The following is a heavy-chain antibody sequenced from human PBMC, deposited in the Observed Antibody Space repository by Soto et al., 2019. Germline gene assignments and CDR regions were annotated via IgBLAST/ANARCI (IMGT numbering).Heavy chain of an antibody. CDR3: ARALTGYGMDV. J-gene: IGHJ6*02. Sequence: QVQLVQSGVEVREPGASVKVSCKAVRYIFTNYGVSWVRQAPGQGLEWMGWITTYNGNTEYAQKFQGRXTXTXDASTSTAYMELGSLRSDDTAIYDCARALTGYGMDVWGQGTTVTVSS. V-gene: IGHV1-18*01. CDR1: RYIFTNYG. CDR2: ITTYNGNT.